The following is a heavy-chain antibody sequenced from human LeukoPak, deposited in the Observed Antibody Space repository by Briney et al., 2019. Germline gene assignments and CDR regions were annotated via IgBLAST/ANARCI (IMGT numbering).Heavy chain of an antibody. V-gene: IGHV1-46*01. CDR1: GYSFTDYY. J-gene: IGHJ6*03. D-gene: IGHD3-3*01. Sequence: ASVKVSCKASGYSFTDYYIHWVRQAPGQGLEWMGIINPTGGNTGYAQKFQGRVTITADESTSTAYMELSSLRSEDTAVYYCARGLRFLEWFQKADSGYYYYYYMDVWGKGTTVTVSS. CDR3: ARGLRFLEWFQKADSGYYYYYYMDV. CDR2: INPTGGNT.